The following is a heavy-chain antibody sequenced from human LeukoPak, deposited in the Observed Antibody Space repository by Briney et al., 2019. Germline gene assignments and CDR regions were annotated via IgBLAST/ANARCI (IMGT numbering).Heavy chain of an antibody. J-gene: IGHJ4*02. CDR3: ARDYSTVTTFFDY. D-gene: IGHD4-17*01. V-gene: IGHV3-48*01. CDR1: GFTFRSYN. CDR2: ITGGSTTI. Sequence: PGGALSLSCAASGFTFRSYNMNWVRQAPGKGLEWVSYITGGSTTIYYADSVKGRFTISRDNAKNSLYLQMNSLRAEDTAVYYCARDYSTVTTFFDYWGQGTLVTVSS.